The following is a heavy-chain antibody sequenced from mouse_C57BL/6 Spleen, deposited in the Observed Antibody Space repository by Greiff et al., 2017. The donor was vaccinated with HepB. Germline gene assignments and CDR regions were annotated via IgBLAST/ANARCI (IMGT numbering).Heavy chain of an antibody. CDR1: GYTFTSYW. Sequence: VQLQQPGAELVRPGTSVKLSCKASGYTFTSYWMHWVKQRPGQGLEWIGVIDPSDSYTNYNQKFKGKATLTVDTSSSTAYMQLSSLTSEDSAVYYCAREGGYFDVWAQGPRSPSPQ. V-gene: IGHV1-59*01. CDR2: IDPSDSYT. J-gene: IGHJ1*03. CDR3: AREGGYFDV.